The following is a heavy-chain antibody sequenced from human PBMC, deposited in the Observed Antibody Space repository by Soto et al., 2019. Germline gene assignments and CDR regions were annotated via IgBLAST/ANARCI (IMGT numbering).Heavy chain of an antibody. Sequence: GGFLRLSCAASGFTFSSYGMHWVRQAPGKGLEWVAVISYDGSNKYYADSMKGRFTISRDNSKNTLYLQMNSLRAEDTAVYYCAKDLFPSRSYGMDVWGQGTTVTVSS. V-gene: IGHV3-30*18. CDR3: AKDLFPSRSYGMDV. D-gene: IGHD2-2*01. CDR1: GFTFSSYG. J-gene: IGHJ6*02. CDR2: ISYDGSNK.